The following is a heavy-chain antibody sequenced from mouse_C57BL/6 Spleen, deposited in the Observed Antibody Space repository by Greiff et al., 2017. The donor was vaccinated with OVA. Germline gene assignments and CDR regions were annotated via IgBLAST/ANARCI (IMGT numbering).Heavy chain of an antibody. V-gene: IGHV1-55*01. Sequence: QVQLQQPGAELVKPGASVKMSCKASGYTFTSYWITWVKQRPGQGLEWIGDIYPGSGSTNYNEKFKSKATLTVDTSSSTAYMQLSSLTSEDSAVYFCARGLLDYDGAWFAYWGQGTLVTVSA. CDR3: ARGLLDYDGAWFAY. D-gene: IGHD2-4*01. CDR2: IYPGSGST. CDR1: GYTFTSYW. J-gene: IGHJ3*01.